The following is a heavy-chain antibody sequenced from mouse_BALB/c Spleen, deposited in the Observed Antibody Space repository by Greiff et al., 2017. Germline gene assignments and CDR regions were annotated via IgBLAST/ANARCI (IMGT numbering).Heavy chain of an antibody. CDR1: GYSITSGYY. D-gene: IGHD4-1*01. V-gene: IGHV3-6*02. CDR2: ISYDGSN. CDR3: ARAGTLAMDY. Sequence: ESGPGLVKPSQSLSLTCSVTGYSITSGYYWNWIRQFPGNKLEWMGYISYDGSNNYNPSLKNRISITRDTSKNQFFLKLNSVTTEDTATYYCARAGTLAMDYWGQGTSVTVSS. J-gene: IGHJ4*01.